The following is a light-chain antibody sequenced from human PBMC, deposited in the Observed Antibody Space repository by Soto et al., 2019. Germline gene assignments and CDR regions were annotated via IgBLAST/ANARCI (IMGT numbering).Light chain of an antibody. CDR2: GAS. J-gene: IGKJ2*01. CDR1: QGISTS. Sequence: IQMTQSPSSLSASLGDKVSISCRASQGISTSLNWYQHKQGKAPNLLIYGASISQSGVPLRFSGSGSGTDFTLTINGLQPDDFAPYYCPQSYSSPPPFGQGTKLEI. V-gene: IGKV1-39*01. CDR3: PQSYSSPPP.